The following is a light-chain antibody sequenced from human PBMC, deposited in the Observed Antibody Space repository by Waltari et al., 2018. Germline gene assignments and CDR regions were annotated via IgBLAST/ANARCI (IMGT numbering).Light chain of an antibody. CDR2: AAS. CDR3: QQSKEVPFT. Sequence: DIQLTQSPSYLSASVGDRVTITCRASQTLTTYFNWSQQKPGTAPKFLIYAASNLETGVPSRFSGGGSGTDFTLTISGLQPDDFATYYCQQSKEVPFTFGQGTKLEIK. CDR1: QTLTTY. J-gene: IGKJ2*01. V-gene: IGKV1-39*01.